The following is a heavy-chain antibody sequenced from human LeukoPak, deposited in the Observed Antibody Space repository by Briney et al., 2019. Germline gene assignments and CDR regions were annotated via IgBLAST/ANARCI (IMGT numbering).Heavy chain of an antibody. CDR3: ARVKTLEPRPSNAFDI. CDR2: ISAYNGNT. J-gene: IGHJ3*02. V-gene: IGHV1-18*01. Sequence: ASVKVSCKASGYTFTSYGYSWVRQAPGQGLEWMGWISAYNGNTKYAQKFQGRVTMTTVTSTSTAYMELRSLTFDDTAVYYCARVKTLEPRPSNAFDIWGQGTMVTVSS. CDR1: GYTFTSYG. D-gene: IGHD1-1*01.